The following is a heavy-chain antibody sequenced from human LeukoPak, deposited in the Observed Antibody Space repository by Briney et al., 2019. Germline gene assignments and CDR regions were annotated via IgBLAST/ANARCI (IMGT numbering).Heavy chain of an antibody. Sequence: PSETLSLTCTVSGGSISSSTYYWVWIRQPPGKGLEWIGEINHSGSTNYNPSLKSRVTISLDTSKNQFSLKLSSVTAADTAVYYCAREGGQWLERSFDHWGQGTLVTVSS. CDR2: INHSGST. D-gene: IGHD6-19*01. CDR1: GGSISSSTYY. CDR3: AREGGQWLERSFDH. V-gene: IGHV4-39*07. J-gene: IGHJ4*02.